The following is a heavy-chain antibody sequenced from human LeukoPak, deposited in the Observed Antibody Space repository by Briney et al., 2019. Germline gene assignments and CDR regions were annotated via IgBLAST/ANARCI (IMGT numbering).Heavy chain of an antibody. CDR1: GFTFDDYA. V-gene: IGHV3-9*01. Sequence: PGGSLRLSCAASGFTFDDYAMHWVRQAPGKGLEWVSGISWNSGSIGYADSVKGRFTISRDNAKNSLYLQMNSLRAEDTALYYCAKGISHYYYYYMDVWGKGTTVTISS. J-gene: IGHJ6*03. CDR2: ISWNSGSI. CDR3: AKGISHYYYYYMDV.